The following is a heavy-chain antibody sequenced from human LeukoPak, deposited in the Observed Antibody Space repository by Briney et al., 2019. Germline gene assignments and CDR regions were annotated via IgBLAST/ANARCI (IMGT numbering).Heavy chain of an antibody. Sequence: GGSLRLSCAASGFTFSSYAMHWVRQAPGKGLEGVAVISYDGSNKYYADSVKGRFTISRDNSKNTLYLQMKSLRAEDTAVYYCAKVGVVLRFLEATHFWLQGTTASLS. J-gene: IGHJ6*02. CDR1: GFTFSSYA. CDR3: AKVGVVLRFLEATHF. CDR2: ISYDGSNK. V-gene: IGHV3-30-3*01. D-gene: IGHD3-3*01.